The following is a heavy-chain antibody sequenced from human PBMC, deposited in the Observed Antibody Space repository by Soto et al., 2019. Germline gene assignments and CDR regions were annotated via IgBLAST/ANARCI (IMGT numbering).Heavy chain of an antibody. V-gene: IGHV3-9*01. CDR3: ANGGPDYGDYLPSG. CDR1: GFTFDDYA. J-gene: IGHJ4*02. CDR2: ISWNSGSI. D-gene: IGHD4-17*01. Sequence: EVQLVESGGGLVQPGRSLRLSCAASGFTFDDYAMHWVRQAPGKGLEWVSGISWNSGSIGYADSVKGRFTISRDNAKNSLYLQMNSLRAEDTALYYCANGGPDYGDYLPSGWGQGTLVTVSS.